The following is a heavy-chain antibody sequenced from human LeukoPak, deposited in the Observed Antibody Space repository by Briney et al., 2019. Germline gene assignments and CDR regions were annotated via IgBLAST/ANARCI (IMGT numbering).Heavy chain of an antibody. CDR3: ARKGAAGTGFDY. V-gene: IGHV4-59*01. CDR1: GGSINSYY. CDR2: IYYRGTT. J-gene: IGHJ4*02. Sequence: PSETLSLTCAVSGGSINSYYWSWIRQPPGKGLAWIGYIYYRGTTNYNPSLKSRVPRSVDTSKNQFSLRLTSVTAADTAVYFCARKGAAGTGFDYWGQGTQVTVSS. D-gene: IGHD1-1*01.